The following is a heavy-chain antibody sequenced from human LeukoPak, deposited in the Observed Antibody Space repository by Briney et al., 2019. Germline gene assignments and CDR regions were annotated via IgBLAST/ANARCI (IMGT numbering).Heavy chain of an antibody. Sequence: GGSLRLSCAASGFTFSSYAMSWVRQAPGKGLEWVEVISYDGSNKYYADSVKGRFTISRDNSKNTLYLQMNSLRAEDTAVYYCARALRAYGDTYYYYGMDVWGQGTTVTVSS. CDR3: ARALRAYGDTYYYYGMDV. D-gene: IGHD4-17*01. V-gene: IGHV3-30*04. CDR2: ISYDGSNK. CDR1: GFTFSSYA. J-gene: IGHJ6*02.